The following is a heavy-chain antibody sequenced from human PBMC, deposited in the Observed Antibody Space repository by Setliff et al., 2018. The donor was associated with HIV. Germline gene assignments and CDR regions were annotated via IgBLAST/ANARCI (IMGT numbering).Heavy chain of an antibody. D-gene: IGHD3-3*01. CDR3: ARLIKHYVFWSGYYEAYYYYMDV. Sequence: GASVQVSCKASGYTFSTYGISWVRQAPGQGLEWMGWITPYNNNTQYTQHLQGRVTMTTDTYTSTAYMDLRSLRSDDTAVYYCARLIKHYVFWSGYYEAYYYYMDVWGTGTTVTVS. V-gene: IGHV1-18*01. J-gene: IGHJ6*03. CDR2: ITPYNNNT. CDR1: GYTFSTYG.